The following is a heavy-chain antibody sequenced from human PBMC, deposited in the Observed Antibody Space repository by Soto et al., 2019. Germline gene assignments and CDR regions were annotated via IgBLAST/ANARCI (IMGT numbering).Heavy chain of an antibody. CDR3: ARDAGFEQYFDN. Sequence: ASLKVSCKASGGTFSSYTISWVRQAPGQGLEWMGRIIPILGIANYAQKFQGRVTITADKSTSTAYMELSSLRSEDTAVYYCARDAGFEQYFDNWGQGTLVNGSS. CDR1: GGTFSSYT. J-gene: IGHJ4*02. CDR2: IIPILGIA. V-gene: IGHV1-69*04. D-gene: IGHD3-9*01.